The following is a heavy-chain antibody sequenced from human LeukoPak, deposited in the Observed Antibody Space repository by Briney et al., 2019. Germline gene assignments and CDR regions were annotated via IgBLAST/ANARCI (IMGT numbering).Heavy chain of an antibody. CDR3: ARGLGYCSSTSCSFDY. CDR2: INHSGST. D-gene: IGHD2-2*01. J-gene: IGHJ4*02. Sequence: SETLSLTCAVCGGSFSGYYWSWIRQPPGKGLEWIGEINHSGSTNYNPSLKSRVTISVDTSKNQFSVKLSSVTAADTAVYYCARGLGYCSSTSCSFDYWGQGTLVTVSS. CDR1: GGSFSGYY. V-gene: IGHV4-34*01.